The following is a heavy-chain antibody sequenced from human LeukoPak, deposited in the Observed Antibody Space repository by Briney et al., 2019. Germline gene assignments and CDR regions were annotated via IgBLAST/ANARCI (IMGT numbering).Heavy chain of an antibody. J-gene: IGHJ3*02. CDR2: IKEDGREK. D-gene: IGHD1-26*01. CDR1: RFSFSSHW. V-gene: IGHV3-7*01. Sequence: GGSLRLSCVASRFSFSSHWMTWVRQAPGKGLEWEANIKEDGREKYYADSVKGRFTISRDNAKNSLYLQMNSLRGEDTAVYYCAKTIVGSNVFDIWGQGTLVTVSS. CDR3: AKTIVGSNVFDI.